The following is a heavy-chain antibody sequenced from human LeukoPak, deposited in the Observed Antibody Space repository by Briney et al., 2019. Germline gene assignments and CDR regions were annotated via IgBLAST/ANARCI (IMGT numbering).Heavy chain of an antibody. CDR1: GYTFTSYG. CDR3: ARGAFGYCSGGSCGNWFDP. CDR2: ISAYNGNT. V-gene: IGHV1-18*01. D-gene: IGHD2-15*01. Sequence: GASVKVSCKASGYTFTSYGISWVRQAPGQGLEWMGWISAYNGNTNYAQKLQGRVTMTTDTSTSTAYMELRSLRSDDTAVYYCARGAFGYCSGGSCGNWFDPWGQGTLVTVSS. J-gene: IGHJ5*02.